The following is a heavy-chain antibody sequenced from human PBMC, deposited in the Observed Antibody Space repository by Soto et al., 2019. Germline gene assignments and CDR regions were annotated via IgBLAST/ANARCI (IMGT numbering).Heavy chain of an antibody. D-gene: IGHD4-4*01. Sequence: GGSLRLSCAASGFTFSSYSMNWVRQAPGKGLEWVSSISSSSSYIYYADSVKGRFTISRDNAKNSLYLQMNSLRAEDTAVYYCATTNAARWLQFAGSFDYWGQGTLVTVSS. CDR2: ISSSSSYI. CDR1: GFTFSSYS. V-gene: IGHV3-21*01. J-gene: IGHJ4*02. CDR3: ATTNAARWLQFAGSFDY.